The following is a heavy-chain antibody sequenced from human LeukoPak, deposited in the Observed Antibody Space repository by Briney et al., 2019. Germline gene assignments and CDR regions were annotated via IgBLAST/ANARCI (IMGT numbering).Heavy chain of an antibody. V-gene: IGHV1-2*02. J-gene: IGHJ5*02. Sequence: ASVKVSCKASGYTFTGYYMHWVRQAPGQGLEWMGWINPNSGGTNYAQKLQGRVTMTRDTSISTAYMELSRLRSDDTAVYYCARDFQALLWFGEYWFDPWGQGTLVTVSS. CDR2: INPNSGGT. CDR1: GYTFTGYY. CDR3: ARDFQALLWFGEYWFDP. D-gene: IGHD3-10*01.